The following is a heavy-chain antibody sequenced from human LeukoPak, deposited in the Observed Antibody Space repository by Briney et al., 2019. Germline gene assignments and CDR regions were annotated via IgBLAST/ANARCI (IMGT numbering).Heavy chain of an antibody. V-gene: IGHV4-38-2*02. CDR1: GYSISSGYY. D-gene: IGHD2-8*01. Sequence: SETLSLTCTVSGYSISSGYYWGWIRQPPGKGLEWIGSIYHSGSTYYNPSLKSRVTISVDTSKNQFSLKLSSVTAADTAVYYCARAVSGYYRFDPWGQGTLVTVSS. CDR3: ARAVSGYYRFDP. CDR2: IYHSGST. J-gene: IGHJ5*02.